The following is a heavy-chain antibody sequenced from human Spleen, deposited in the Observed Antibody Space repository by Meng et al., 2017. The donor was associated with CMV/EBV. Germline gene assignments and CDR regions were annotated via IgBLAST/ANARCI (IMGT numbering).Heavy chain of an antibody. V-gene: IGHV1-2*02. CDR2: INPKSGDT. J-gene: IGHJ4*02. D-gene: IGHD2/OR15-2a*01. CDR1: GYPFTGYY. CDR3: VSFQLSATPAVDY. Sequence: SGYPFTGYYLHLVRQAPEQGLEWMGWINPKSGDTNYTQKFQGRVTMTRDTSISTAYMELSRLRSDDTAVYYCVSFQLSATPAVDYWGQGTLVTVSS.